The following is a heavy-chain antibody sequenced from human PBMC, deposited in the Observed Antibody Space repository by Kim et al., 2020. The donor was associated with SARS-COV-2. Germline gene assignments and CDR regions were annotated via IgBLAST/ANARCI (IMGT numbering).Heavy chain of an antibody. D-gene: IGHD4-17*01. J-gene: IGHJ4*02. Sequence: GGSLRLSCAASGFTFSNAWMSWVRQAPGKGLEWVGRIKSKTDGGTTDYAAPVKGRFTISRDDSKNTLYLQMNSLKTEDTAVYYCTTDKLYGDYDPYWGQGTLVTASS. CDR3: TTDKLYGDYDPY. V-gene: IGHV3-15*01. CDR1: GFTFSNAW. CDR2: IKSKTDGGTT.